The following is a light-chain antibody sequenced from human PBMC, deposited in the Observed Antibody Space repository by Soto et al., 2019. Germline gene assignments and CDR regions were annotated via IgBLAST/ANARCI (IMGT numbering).Light chain of an antibody. J-gene: IGLJ2*01. CDR3: SSYTRSSSLV. CDR1: GSDVGGYSY. V-gene: IGLV2-14*01. Sequence: QSVLTQPASVSGSPGQSITISCTGTGSDVGGYSYVSWYQQHPGKAPKFIIYEVSNRPSGVSYRFSGSKSGNTAFLTISGLQAEDEADYYCSSYTRSSSLVFGGGTKLTVL. CDR2: EVS.